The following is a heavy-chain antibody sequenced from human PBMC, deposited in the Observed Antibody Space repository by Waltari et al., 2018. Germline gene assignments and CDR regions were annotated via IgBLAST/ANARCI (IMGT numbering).Heavy chain of an antibody. D-gene: IGHD1-26*01. V-gene: IGHV4-38-2*02. J-gene: IGHJ5*02. CDR2: IYYSGTI. Sequence: QVQLQESGPGLVKPSEDLSLTCTVSGYSISSGYWLGWIRQPPGKGLEWIASIYYSGTIQYNPSLWSRATISADTSKNQFSLRLTSGTAADTAVYYCANNEWGLPVSWGQGTVVTVSS. CDR3: ANNEWGLPVS. CDR1: GYSISSGYW.